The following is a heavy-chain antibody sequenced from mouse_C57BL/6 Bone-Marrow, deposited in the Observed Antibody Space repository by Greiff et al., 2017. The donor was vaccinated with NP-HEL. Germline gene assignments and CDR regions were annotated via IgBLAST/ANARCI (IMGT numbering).Heavy chain of an antibody. V-gene: IGHV1-76*01. CDR3: ARRRYGPLDY. CDR1: GYTFTDYY. J-gene: IGHJ2*01. Sequence: QVQLQQFGAELVRPGASVKLSCKASGYTFTDYYINWVKQRPGQGLEWIARIYPGSGNTYSNEKFPGKATLTAEKSSSTAYMQLSSLTSEESAVYFCARRRYGPLDYWGQGTTLTVSS. CDR2: IYPGSGNT. D-gene: IGHD1-1*02.